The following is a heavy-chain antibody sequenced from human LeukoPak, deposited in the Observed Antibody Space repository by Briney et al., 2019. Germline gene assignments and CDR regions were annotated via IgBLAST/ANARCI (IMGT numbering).Heavy chain of an antibody. CDR1: GGSFSGYY. D-gene: IGHD5-18*01. CDR2: INHSGST. V-gene: IGHV4-34*01. CDR3: ASPSALRGYSFRMAHYYYMDV. J-gene: IGHJ6*03. Sequence: SETLSLTCAVYGGSFSGYYWSWIRQPPGKGLEWIGEINHSGSTNYNPSLKSRVTISVDTSKNQFSLKLSSVTVADTAVYYCASPSALRGYSFRMAHYYYMDVWGKGTTVTISS.